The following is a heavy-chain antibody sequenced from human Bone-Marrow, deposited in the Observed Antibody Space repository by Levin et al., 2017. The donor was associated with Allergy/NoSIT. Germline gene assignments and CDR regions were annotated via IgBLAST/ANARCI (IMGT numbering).Heavy chain of an antibody. CDR3: AKDPSSMVRVLAPTGFYYYGMDV. D-gene: IGHD3-10*01. Sequence: PGGSLRLSCAASGFTFSSYAMSWVRQAPGKGLEWVSAISGSGGSTYYADSVKGRFTISRDNSKNTLYLQMNSLRAEDTAVYYCAKDPSSMVRVLAPTGFYYYGMDVWGQGTTVTVSS. J-gene: IGHJ6*02. V-gene: IGHV3-23*01. CDR1: GFTFSSYA. CDR2: ISGSGGST.